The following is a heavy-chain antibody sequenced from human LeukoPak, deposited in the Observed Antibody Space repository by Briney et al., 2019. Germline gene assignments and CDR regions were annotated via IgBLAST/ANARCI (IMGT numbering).Heavy chain of an antibody. V-gene: IGHV4-59*08. J-gene: IGHJ4*02. CDR1: GGFMNIYY. D-gene: IGHD5-18*01. Sequence: SETLSLTCTVAGGFMNIYYWSWIRQPPGKGLEWIGFISYSGTTTYNPSLKSRLTISVDTSKSQFYLKVSSVTAADTAVYYCASIDRGAYGYADYWGQGTLVTVSS. CDR3: ASIDRGAYGYADY. CDR2: ISYSGTT.